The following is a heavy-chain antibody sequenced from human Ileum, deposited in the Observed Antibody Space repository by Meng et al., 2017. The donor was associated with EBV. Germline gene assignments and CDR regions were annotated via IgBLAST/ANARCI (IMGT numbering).Heavy chain of an antibody. J-gene: IGHJ2*01. CDR3: ARGYYDSSGYGYWYFDL. D-gene: IGHD3-22*01. V-gene: IGHV4-30-4*01. Sequence: QVQLAESGPGLVKPSQTLSLTCTVSGGSISSGDYYWSWIRQPPGKGLEWIGYIYYSGSTYYNPSLKSRVTISVDTSKNQFSLKLSSVTAADTAVYYCARGYYDSSGYGYWYFDLWGRGTLVTVSS. CDR1: GGSISSGDYY. CDR2: IYYSGST.